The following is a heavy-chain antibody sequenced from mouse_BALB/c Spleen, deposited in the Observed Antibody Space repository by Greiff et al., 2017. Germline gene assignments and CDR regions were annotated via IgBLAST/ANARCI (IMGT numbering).Heavy chain of an antibody. CDR3: AYDGYYGGYAMDY. J-gene: IGHJ4*01. CDR2: IDPANGNT. V-gene: IGHV14-3*02. D-gene: IGHD2-3*01. CDR1: GFNIKDTY. Sequence: EVQLQQSGAELVKPGASVKLSCTASGFNIKDTYMHWVKQRPEQGLEWIGRIDPANGNTKYDPKFQGKATITADTSSNTAYLQLSSLTSEDTAVYYCAYDGYYGGYAMDYWGQGTSVTVSS.